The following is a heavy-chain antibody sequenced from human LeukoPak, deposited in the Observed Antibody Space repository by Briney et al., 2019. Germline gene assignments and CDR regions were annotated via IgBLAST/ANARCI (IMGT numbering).Heavy chain of an antibody. V-gene: IGHV1-18*01. Sequence: ASVKVSCKASGYTFTSYGISWVRQAPGQGLEWMGWVTPYNGNTNYAQKLQGRVTMNTDTSTSTAYMELRSLRSDDTAVYYCARAVPPNLEWFYYWGQGTLVTVSS. J-gene: IGHJ4*02. CDR1: GYTFTSYG. CDR2: VTPYNGNT. D-gene: IGHD3-3*01. CDR3: ARAVPPNLEWFYY.